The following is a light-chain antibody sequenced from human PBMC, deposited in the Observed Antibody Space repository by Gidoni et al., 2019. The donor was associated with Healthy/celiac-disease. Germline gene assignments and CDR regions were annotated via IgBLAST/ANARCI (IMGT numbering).Light chain of an antibody. Sequence: DIQMTQSPSSLSASVGDRVTSTCRASQSISSYLNWYQQKPGKAPKLLIYAASSLQSWVPSRFSGSGSGTDFTLTISSLQPEDFATYYCQQSYSTARTFGGGTKVEIK. CDR1: QSISSY. CDR3: QQSYSTART. V-gene: IGKV1-39*01. CDR2: AAS. J-gene: IGKJ4*01.